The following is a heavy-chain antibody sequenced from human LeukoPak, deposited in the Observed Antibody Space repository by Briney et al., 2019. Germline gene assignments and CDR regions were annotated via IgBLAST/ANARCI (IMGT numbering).Heavy chain of an antibody. CDR2: VFYNGNT. CDR1: GGSISSYY. V-gene: IGHV4-59*08. CDR3: ARTRYYDFWSGYLFDY. J-gene: IGHJ4*02. Sequence: SETLSLTCTVSGGSISSYYWSWIRQPPGKGLEWIGYVFYNGNTNYNPSLKSRVTISVDTSKNQFSLKLSSVTAADTAVYYCARTRYYDFWSGYLFDYWGQGTLVTVSS. D-gene: IGHD3-3*01.